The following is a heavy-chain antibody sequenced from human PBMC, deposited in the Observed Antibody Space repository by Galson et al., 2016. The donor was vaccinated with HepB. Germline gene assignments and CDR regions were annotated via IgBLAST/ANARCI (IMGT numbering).Heavy chain of an antibody. Sequence: SETLSLTCTVSGASISGYYLSWIRQPPGKGLEWVGSIYYSGRTNYNPSLKSRVTISVDTSENQFSLKLSSVTAADTAVYYCARDDSGGWYGFHYGMDVWGQGTTVTVSS. J-gene: IGHJ6*02. D-gene: IGHD6-19*01. CDR3: ARDDSGGWYGFHYGMDV. CDR1: GASISGYY. CDR2: IYYSGRT. V-gene: IGHV4-59*01.